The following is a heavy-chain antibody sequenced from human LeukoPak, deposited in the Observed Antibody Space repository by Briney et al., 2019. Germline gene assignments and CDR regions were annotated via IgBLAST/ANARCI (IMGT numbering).Heavy chain of an antibody. V-gene: IGHV3-NL1*01. Sequence: GGSLRLSCAASGFTFSSYAMHWVRQAPGKGLKWVSVIYSGGSTYYADSVKGRFTISRDNAKNSLYLQMNSLRAEDTAVYYCARDPYSGSYGNYYYYFMDVWGKGTTVTISS. CDR2: IYSGGST. D-gene: IGHD1-26*01. CDR3: ARDPYSGSYGNYYYYFMDV. CDR1: GFTFSSYA. J-gene: IGHJ6*03.